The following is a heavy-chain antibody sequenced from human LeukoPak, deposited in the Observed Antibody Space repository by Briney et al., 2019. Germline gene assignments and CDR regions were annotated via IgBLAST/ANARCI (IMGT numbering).Heavy chain of an antibody. J-gene: IGHJ3*02. Sequence: ASVKVSCKASGGTFSSYAISWVRQAPGQGLEWMGGIIPIFGTANYAQKFQGRVTITTDESTSTAYMELSSLRSEDTAVYYCARDLKLWFGRTTNDAFDIWGQGTMVTVSS. CDR3: ARDLKLWFGRTTNDAFDI. CDR1: GGTFSSYA. CDR2: IIPIFGTA. V-gene: IGHV1-69*05. D-gene: IGHD3-10*01.